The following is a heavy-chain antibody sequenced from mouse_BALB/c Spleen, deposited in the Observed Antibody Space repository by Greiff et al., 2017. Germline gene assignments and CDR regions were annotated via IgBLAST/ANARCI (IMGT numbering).Heavy chain of an antibody. D-gene: IGHD1-1*01. Sequence: EVQLQQSGPELVKPGASVKMSCKASGYTFTDYYMNWVKQSHGKSLEWIGVINPYNGGTSYNQKFKGKATLTVDKSSSTAYMELNSLTSEDSAVYYCARTYYYGSSGGFAYWGQGTLVTVSA. CDR3: ARTYYYGSSGGFAY. CDR1: GYTFTDYY. V-gene: IGHV1-19*01. J-gene: IGHJ3*01. CDR2: INPYNGGT.